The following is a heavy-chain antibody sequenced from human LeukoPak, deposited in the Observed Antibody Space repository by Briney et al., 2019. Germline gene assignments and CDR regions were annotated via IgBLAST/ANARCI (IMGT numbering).Heavy chain of an antibody. Sequence: SETLSLTCAVYGGSFSGYYWSRIRQPPGKGLVWIGEINHSGSTNYNPSLKSRVTISVDTSKNQFSLKLSSVTAADTAVYYCARGEGLRYFDWLPPDWFDPWGQGTLVTVSS. CDR2: INHSGST. J-gene: IGHJ5*02. CDR1: GGSFSGYY. CDR3: ARGEGLRYFDWLPPDWFDP. D-gene: IGHD3-9*01. V-gene: IGHV4-34*01.